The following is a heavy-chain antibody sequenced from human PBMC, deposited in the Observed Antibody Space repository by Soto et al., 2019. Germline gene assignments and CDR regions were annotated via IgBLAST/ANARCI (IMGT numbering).Heavy chain of an antibody. CDR3: ATERCCAGSPYALDI. J-gene: IGHJ3*02. Sequence: GASVKVSCKASGGTFSSYAISWVRQAPGQGLEWMGGIIPIFGTANYAQKFQGRVTITADESTSTAYMELSSLRSEDTAVYYCATERCCAGSPYALDIWGQGTMVTVSS. V-gene: IGHV1-69*13. CDR1: GGTFSSYA. D-gene: IGHD3-10*02. CDR2: IIPIFGTA.